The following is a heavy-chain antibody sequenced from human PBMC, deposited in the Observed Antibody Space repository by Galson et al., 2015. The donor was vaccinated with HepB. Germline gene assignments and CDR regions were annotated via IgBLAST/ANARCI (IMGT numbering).Heavy chain of an antibody. Sequence: SLRLSCAASGFTFSNYWMHWVRQAPGKGLGWVGRIKTKTSGGTTDYAAPVKGRFTISRDDSKNTLYLQLNSLKTEDTAVYYCTTDTPPDYWGQGTLVTVSS. J-gene: IGHJ4*02. V-gene: IGHV3-15*01. CDR3: TTDTPPDY. CDR2: IKTKTSGGTT. CDR1: GFTFSNYW.